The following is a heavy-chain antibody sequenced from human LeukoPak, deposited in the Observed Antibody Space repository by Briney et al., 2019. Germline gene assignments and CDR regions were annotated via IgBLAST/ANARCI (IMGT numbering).Heavy chain of an antibody. CDR3: AKDHPRQGVTAHTPFDY. CDR2: ISGSGGST. J-gene: IGHJ4*02. CDR1: GFTFSSYA. Sequence: GGSLRLSCAASGFTFSSYAMSWVRQAPGKGLEWVSAISGSGGSTYYPDSVEGRFTISRDNSENTLYLQMNSLRAEDTAIYYCAKDHPRQGVTAHTPFDYWGQGTLVTVSS. D-gene: IGHD2-15*01. V-gene: IGHV3-23*01.